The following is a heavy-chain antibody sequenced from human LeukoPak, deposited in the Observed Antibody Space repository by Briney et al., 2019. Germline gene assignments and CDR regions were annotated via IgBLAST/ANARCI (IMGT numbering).Heavy chain of an antibody. J-gene: IGHJ4*02. V-gene: IGHV3-11*01. Sequence: PGGSLRLSCVASGFPFDKTVMSWVRQAPGKGLEWVSYISSSGSTIYYADSVKGRFAISRDNAKNSLYLQMNSLRAEDTAVYYCAGYNYDILTGYYSSDYWGQGTLVTVSS. CDR1: GFPFDKTV. CDR3: AGYNYDILTGYYSSDY. D-gene: IGHD3-9*01. CDR2: ISSSGSTI.